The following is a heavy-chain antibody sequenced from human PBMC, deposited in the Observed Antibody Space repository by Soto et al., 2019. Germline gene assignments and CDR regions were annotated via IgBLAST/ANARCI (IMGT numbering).Heavy chain of an antibody. D-gene: IGHD4-17*01. CDR1: GGSINYSY. J-gene: IGHJ6*02. CDR2: ISYTGSA. V-gene: IGHV4-59*01. CDR3: ARVNYGDYYYGMDV. Sequence: SETRSLTCTVSGGSINYSYWTWIRQPPGKGLEWIGYISYTGSANYNASLKSRLTISVDTSKNQFSLKLSSVTAADTALYYCARVNYGDYYYGMDVWGQGTTVTVSS.